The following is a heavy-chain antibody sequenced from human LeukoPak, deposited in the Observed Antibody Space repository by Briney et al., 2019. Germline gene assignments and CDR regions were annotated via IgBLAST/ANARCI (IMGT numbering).Heavy chain of an antibody. D-gene: IGHD6-13*01. CDR2: INPSGGST. CDR3: ATTPTGYSSSWYDY. Sequence: GASVKVSCKASGYTFTSYGISWVRQAPGQGLEWMGIINPSGGSTSYAQKFQGRVTMTRDTSTSTVYMELSSLRSEDTAVYYCATTPTGYSSSWYDYWGQGTLVTVSS. CDR1: GYTFTSYG. J-gene: IGHJ4*02. V-gene: IGHV1-46*01.